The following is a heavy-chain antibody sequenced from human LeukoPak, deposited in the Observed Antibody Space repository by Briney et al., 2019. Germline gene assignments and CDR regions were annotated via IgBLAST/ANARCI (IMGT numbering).Heavy chain of an antibody. CDR1: GFTFSSYS. CDR3: ARDLNWNDVYAFDI. D-gene: IGHD1-1*01. Sequence: GGSLRLSCAASGFTFSSYSMNWVRQAPGKGLEWVSSISRSSSYIYSADSVKGRFTISRDNAKNSLYLQMNSLRAEDTAVYYCARDLNWNDVYAFDIWGQGTMVTVSS. J-gene: IGHJ3*02. CDR2: ISRSSSYI. V-gene: IGHV3-21*01.